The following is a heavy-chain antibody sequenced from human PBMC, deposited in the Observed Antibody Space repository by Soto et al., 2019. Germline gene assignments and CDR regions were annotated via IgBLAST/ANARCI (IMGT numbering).Heavy chain of an antibody. D-gene: IGHD6-6*01. CDR3: AREIIAARPGNYYYGMDV. CDR2: ISSSSSYI. Sequence: GGSLRLSCAASGFTFSSYSMNWVRQAPGKGLEWVSSISSSSSYIYYADSVKGRFTISRDNAKNSLYLQMNSLRAEDTAVYYCAREIIAARPGNYYYGMDVWGQGTTVTSP. V-gene: IGHV3-21*01. J-gene: IGHJ6*02. CDR1: GFTFSSYS.